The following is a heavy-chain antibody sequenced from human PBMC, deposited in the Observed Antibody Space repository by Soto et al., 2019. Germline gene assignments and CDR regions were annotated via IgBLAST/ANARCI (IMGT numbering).Heavy chain of an antibody. V-gene: IGHV1-46*01. J-gene: IGHJ5*02. Sequence: ASVKVSCKASGYTFTRYYMHWVRQAPGQGLEWMGIINPSGGSTSYAQKFQGRVTMTRDTSTSTVYMGLSSLRSEDSSVYYCARGGVPAAIDSWFDPWGQGTLVTVSS. D-gene: IGHD2-2*01. CDR2: INPSGGST. CDR1: GYTFTRYY. CDR3: ARGGVPAAIDSWFDP.